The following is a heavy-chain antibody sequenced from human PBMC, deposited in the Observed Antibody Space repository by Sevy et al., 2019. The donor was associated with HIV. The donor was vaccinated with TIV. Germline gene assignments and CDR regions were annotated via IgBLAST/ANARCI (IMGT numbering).Heavy chain of an antibody. D-gene: IGHD1-26*01. CDR1: GFTFDDYA. V-gene: IGHV3-9*01. J-gene: IGHJ6*03. CDR2: IGWNSDII. Sequence: GGSLRLSCAASGFTFDDYAMHWVRQAPGKGLEWVSGIGWNSDIIAYADSVMGRFTISRDNAKNSLYLQMDSLRPEDTALYYCAKDMEPRYIYYYMDVWGKGTTVTVSS. CDR3: AKDMEPRYIYYYMDV.